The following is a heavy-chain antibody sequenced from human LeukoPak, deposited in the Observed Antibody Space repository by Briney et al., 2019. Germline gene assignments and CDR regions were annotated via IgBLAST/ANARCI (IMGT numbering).Heavy chain of an antibody. D-gene: IGHD5-18*01. CDR2: INHSGST. CDR3: ARVAGYSYGYYYYYYGMDV. Sequence: PSQTLSLTCAVYGGSFSGYYWSWIRQPPGKGLEWIGEINHSGSTNYNPSLKSRVTISVDTSKNQFSLKLSSVTAADTAVYYCARVAGYSYGYYYYYYGMDVWGQGTTVTVSS. V-gene: IGHV4-34*01. J-gene: IGHJ6*02. CDR1: GGSFSGYY.